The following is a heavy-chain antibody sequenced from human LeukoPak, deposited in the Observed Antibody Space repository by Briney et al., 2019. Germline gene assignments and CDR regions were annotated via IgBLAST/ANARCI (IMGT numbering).Heavy chain of an antibody. J-gene: IGHJ3*02. V-gene: IGHV4-4*07. Sequence: SETLSLTCAVYGGSFSSYYWSWIRQPAGKGLEWIGRIYTSGSTNYNPSLKSRVTVSVDTSKNQFSLKLSSVTAADTAVYYCARDGIYGGNSDAFDIWGQGTMVTVSS. CDR3: ARDGIYGGNSDAFDI. CDR1: GGSFSSYY. CDR2: IYTSGST. D-gene: IGHD4-23*01.